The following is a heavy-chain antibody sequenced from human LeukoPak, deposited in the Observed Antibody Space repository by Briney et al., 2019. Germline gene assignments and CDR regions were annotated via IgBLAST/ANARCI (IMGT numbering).Heavy chain of an antibody. Sequence: GASVKVSCKASGYTFTSYYMHWVRQAPGQGLEWMGWICTYNGDTNYAQNLQGRLTMTTDTSTSTVYMELSSLNPDDTAVYYCARDWYCSGGSCIDLFDYWGQGILVTVSS. D-gene: IGHD2-15*01. CDR1: GYTFTSYY. CDR2: ICTYNGDT. CDR3: ARDWYCSGGSCIDLFDY. V-gene: IGHV1-18*04. J-gene: IGHJ4*02.